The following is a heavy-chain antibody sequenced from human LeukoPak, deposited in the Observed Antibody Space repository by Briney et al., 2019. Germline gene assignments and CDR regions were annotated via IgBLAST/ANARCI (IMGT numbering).Heavy chain of an antibody. CDR1: GYTFTVYY. D-gene: IGHD6-13*01. V-gene: IGHV1-2*02. Sequence: ASVKVSCKASGYTFTVYYMHWVRQAPGQGLEWMGWINPNSGGTNYAQKFQGRVTMTGDTSISTAYMELSRLRSDDTAVYYCARGEQQLVLYYYYMDVWGKGTTVTVSS. CDR2: INPNSGGT. J-gene: IGHJ6*03. CDR3: ARGEQQLVLYYYYMDV.